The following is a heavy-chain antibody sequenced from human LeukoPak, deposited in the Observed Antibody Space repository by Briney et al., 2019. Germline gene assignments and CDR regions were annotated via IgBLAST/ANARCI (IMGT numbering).Heavy chain of an antibody. V-gene: IGHV3-43*02. D-gene: IGHD3-10*01. CDR2: ISGDGGST. J-gene: IGHJ4*02. Sequence: GGSLRLSCAASGFTFDDYAMHWVRQAPGKGLEWVSLISGDGGSTYYADSVKGRFTISRDNSKNSLYLQMNSLRTEDTALYYCEKDIIPAPGLLWFGELFDYWGQGTLVTVSS. CDR3: EKDIIPAPGLLWFGELFDY. CDR1: GFTFDDYA.